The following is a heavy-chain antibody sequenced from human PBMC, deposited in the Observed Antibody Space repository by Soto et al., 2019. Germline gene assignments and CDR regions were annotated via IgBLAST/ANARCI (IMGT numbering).Heavy chain of an antibody. V-gene: IGHV3-7*01. CDR1: GFNFSSSW. J-gene: IGHJ6*02. CDR3: ARGGTLITLVRGARLKGYGMYV. Sequence: PGVSLRLSCAASGFNFSSSWMSWVRQAPGKGLEWVANIKQDGSEKYYVDSVKGRFTISRDNAKNSLYLQMNSLRSEDTAVYYCARGGTLITLVRGARLKGYGMYVWGQGTTVTVSS. D-gene: IGHD3-10*01. CDR2: IKQDGSEK.